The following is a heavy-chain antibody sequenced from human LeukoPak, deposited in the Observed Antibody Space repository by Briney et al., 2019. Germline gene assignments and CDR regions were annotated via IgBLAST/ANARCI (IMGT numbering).Heavy chain of an antibody. Sequence: GESLKISCKGSEYSFTSYWIGWVRQMPGKGLEWMGIIYPGDSDTRYSPSFQGQVTISADKSISTAYLQWSSLKASDTAMYYCARHRYSSSWSDDYWGQGTLVTVSS. CDR2: IYPGDSDT. J-gene: IGHJ4*02. CDR1: EYSFTSYW. V-gene: IGHV5-51*01. D-gene: IGHD6-13*01. CDR3: ARHRYSSSWSDDY.